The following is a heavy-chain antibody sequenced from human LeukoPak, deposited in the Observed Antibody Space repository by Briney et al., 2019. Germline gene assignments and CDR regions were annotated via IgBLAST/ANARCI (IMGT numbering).Heavy chain of an antibody. CDR3: ARIYCSGGSCYLNWFDP. CDR1: GDSISSGTYS. D-gene: IGHD2-15*01. CDR2: IYTSGST. Sequence: SETLSLTCTVSGDSISSGTYSWSWIRQPAGKGLEWIVRIYTSGSTSYNPSLKSRVTMSVDTSKNQFSLKLYSVTAADTAVYYCARIYCSGGSCYLNWFDPWGQGTLVTVSS. J-gene: IGHJ5*02. V-gene: IGHV4-61*02.